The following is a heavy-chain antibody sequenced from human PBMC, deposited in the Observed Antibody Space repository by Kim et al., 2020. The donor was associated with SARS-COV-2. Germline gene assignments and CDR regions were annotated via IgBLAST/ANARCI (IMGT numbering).Heavy chain of an antibody. CDR1: GGSISSSSYY. CDR3: ASRIVGATREYYFDY. V-gene: IGHV4-39*01. Sequence: SETLSLTCTVSGGSISSSSYYWGWIRQPPGKGLEWIGSIYYSGSTYYNPSLKSRVTISVDTSKNQFSLKLSSVTAADTAVYYCASRIVGATREYYFDYWGQGTLVTVSS. D-gene: IGHD1-26*01. CDR2: IYYSGST. J-gene: IGHJ4*02.